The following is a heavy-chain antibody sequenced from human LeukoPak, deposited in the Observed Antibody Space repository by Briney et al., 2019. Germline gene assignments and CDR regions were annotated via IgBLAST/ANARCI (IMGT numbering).Heavy chain of an antibody. V-gene: IGHV1-8*03. CDR2: MNPNSGNT. CDR3: AKVFLWDSSGSGDY. CDR1: GYTFTSYD. J-gene: IGHJ4*02. D-gene: IGHD3-22*01. Sequence: ASVKVSCKASGYTFTSYDINWVRQATGQGLEWMGWMNPNSGNTGYAQKFQGRVTITRNTSISTAYMELSSLRSEDTAVYYCAKVFLWDSSGSGDYWGQGTLVTVSS.